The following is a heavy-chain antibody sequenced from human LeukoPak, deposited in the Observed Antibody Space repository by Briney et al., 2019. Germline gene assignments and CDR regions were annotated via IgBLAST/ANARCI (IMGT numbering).Heavy chain of an antibody. CDR3: ARLVPDLASTDFDS. CDR2: IHYGWTT. J-gene: IGHJ4*02. V-gene: IGHV4-39*01. Sequence: SETLSLTCTVSGGSITSEGYRWGWIRQPPGKGLEWIGQIHYGWTTEYNPSLKSRATISADTSKTQFSLKLSSVTAADTAVYYCARLVPDLASTDFDSWGQGTLVTVSS. CDR1: GGSITSEGYR. D-gene: IGHD2-2*01.